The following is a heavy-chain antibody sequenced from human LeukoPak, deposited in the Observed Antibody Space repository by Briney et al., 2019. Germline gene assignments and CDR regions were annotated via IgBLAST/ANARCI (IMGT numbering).Heavy chain of an antibody. CDR3: ALSITGTTLGDY. CDR1: GFTVSSNY. V-gene: IGHV3-66*02. D-gene: IGHD1-7*01. CDR2: IYSGGST. Sequence: GGSLRLSCAASGFTVSSNYMSWVRQAPGKGLEWVSVIYSGGSTYYADSVKGRFTISRDNSKNTLYLQMNSLRAEDTAVYYCALSITGTTLGDYWGQGTQVTVSS. J-gene: IGHJ4*02.